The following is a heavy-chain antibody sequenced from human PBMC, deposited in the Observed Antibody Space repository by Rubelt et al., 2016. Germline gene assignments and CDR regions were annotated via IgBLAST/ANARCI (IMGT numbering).Heavy chain of an antibody. CDR2: ISAYNGNT. CDR1: GYTFTSYG. V-gene: IGHV1-18*01. D-gene: IGHD6-6*01. Sequence: QVQLVQSGAEVKKPGASVKVSCKASGYTFTSYGISWVRQAPGQGLEWMGWISAYNGNTNYAQKLQGRATMTNDSATSTAYMELRSLGSDDTAVYYCARVGALAARKIYYFDYWGQGTLVTVSS. J-gene: IGHJ4*02. CDR3: ARVGALAARKIYYFDY.